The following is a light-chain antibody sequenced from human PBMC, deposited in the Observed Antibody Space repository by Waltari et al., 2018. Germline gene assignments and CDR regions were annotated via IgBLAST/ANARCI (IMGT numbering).Light chain of an antibody. Sequence: QSVLTQPPSVSAFPGHKVTIPCSGGPSNVGNNGVYWYRQFPGSVPEVLIFETNGRPTGTPDRFSASKSGPSATLDITGLQPGDEADYYCGTWDSSMAIWLFGGGT. CDR1: PSNVGNNG. V-gene: IGLV1-51*02. CDR3: GTWDSSMAIWL. J-gene: IGLJ3*02. CDR2: ETN.